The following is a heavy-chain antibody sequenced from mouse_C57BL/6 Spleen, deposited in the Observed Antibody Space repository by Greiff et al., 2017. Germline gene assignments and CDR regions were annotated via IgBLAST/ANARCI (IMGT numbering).Heavy chain of an antibody. CDR2: ISSGGSYT. J-gene: IGHJ1*03. V-gene: IGHV5-6*01. D-gene: IGHD2-4*01. CDR3: ARQRDYDWYFDV. CDR1: GFTFSSYG. Sequence: EVQLVESGGDLVKPGGSLKLSCAASGFTFSSYGMSWVRQTPDKRLEWVATISSGGSYTYYPDSVKGRFTISRDNAKNTLYLQMSSLKSEDTAMYYCARQRDYDWYFDVWGTGTTVTVSS.